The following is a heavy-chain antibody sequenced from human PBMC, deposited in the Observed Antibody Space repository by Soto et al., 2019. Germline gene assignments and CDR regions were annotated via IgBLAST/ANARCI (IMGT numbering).Heavy chain of an antibody. Sequence: GESLKISCKGSGYSFTSYWIGWVRQMPGKGLEWMGIIYPGDSDTRYSPSFQGQVTISRDNAKNSLYLQMNSLRAEDTAVYYCARGRDNWNPRAGMDVWGQGTTVTVSS. V-gene: IGHV5-51*01. J-gene: IGHJ6*02. D-gene: IGHD1-20*01. CDR3: ARGRDNWNPRAGMDV. CDR1: GYSFTSYW. CDR2: IYPGDSDT.